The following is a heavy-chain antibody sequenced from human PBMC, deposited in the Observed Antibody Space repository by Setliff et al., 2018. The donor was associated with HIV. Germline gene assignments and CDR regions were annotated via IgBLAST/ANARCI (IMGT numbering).Heavy chain of an antibody. V-gene: IGHV4-38-2*02. J-gene: IGHJ4*02. CDR3: ARDPIYCGGDCYGDY. Sequence: SETLSLTCGVSGDSITGSFYWAWIRQPPGKGLEWTGSIYHTGRTYYNRSLESRLTISRDTSKNQFSLNLSSVTAADTAVYYCARDPIYCGGDCYGDYWGQGTLVTVSS. CDR1: GDSITGSFY. CDR2: IYHTGRT. D-gene: IGHD2-21*02.